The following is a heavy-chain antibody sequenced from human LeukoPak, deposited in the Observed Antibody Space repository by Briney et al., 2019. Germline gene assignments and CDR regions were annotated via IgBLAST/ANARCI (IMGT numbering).Heavy chain of an antibody. V-gene: IGHV1-69*04. CDR3: ARDQAPYCGGDCYSGYYYGMDV. CDR2: IIPILGIA. D-gene: IGHD2-21*02. J-gene: IGHJ6*02. Sequence: VASVKVSCKDSGGTFSSYAISWVRQAPGQGLEWMGRIIPILGIANYAQKFQGRVTITADKSTSTAYMELSSLRSEDTAVYYCARDQAPYCGGDCYSGYYYGMDVWGQGTTVTVSS. CDR1: GGTFSSYA.